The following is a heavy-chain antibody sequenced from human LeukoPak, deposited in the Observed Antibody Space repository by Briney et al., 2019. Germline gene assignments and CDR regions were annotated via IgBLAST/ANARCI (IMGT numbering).Heavy chain of an antibody. CDR3: AREYASGTNFDL. CDR2: MSKTGATI. Sequence: SGGSLRLSCAASGFTLSDYFMIWVRQIPAKGLQWVAYMSKTGATIQYEDAVKGRFTISRDNAQNALFLQMNSLRVDDSGMYFCAREYASGTNFDLWGQETLVTVSS. J-gene: IGHJ4*02. D-gene: IGHD2-15*01. CDR1: GFTLSDYF. V-gene: IGHV3-11*01.